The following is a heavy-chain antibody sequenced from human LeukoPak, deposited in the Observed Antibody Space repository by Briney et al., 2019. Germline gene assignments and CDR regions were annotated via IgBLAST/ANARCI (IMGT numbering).Heavy chain of an antibody. V-gene: IGHV4-4*07. D-gene: IGHD6-19*01. CDR1: GGSISSYY. J-gene: IGHJ3*02. CDR2: IYSRGST. CDR3: ARDPMAGTFRVFDI. Sequence: SETLSLTCTVSGGSISSYYWSWIRQPAGKGLEWIGRIYSRGSTNYNPSLQSRVTMSVDTSKNQISLKLNSVTAADTAVYYCARDPMAGTFRVFDIWGQGTMVTVSS.